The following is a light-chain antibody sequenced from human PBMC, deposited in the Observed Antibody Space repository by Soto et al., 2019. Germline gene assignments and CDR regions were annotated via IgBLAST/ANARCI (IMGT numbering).Light chain of an antibody. CDR3: QSYDSSRSYV. J-gene: IGLJ1*01. Sequence: QSVLTQPPSVSGAPGQRVTLSFTGSSSNIGAGYDVHWYQQLPGTAPKLLIYGNSNRPSGVPDRFSGSKSGTSASLAITGLQAEDEADYYCQSYDSSRSYVFGTGTKLTVL. V-gene: IGLV1-40*01. CDR1: SSNIGAGYD. CDR2: GNS.